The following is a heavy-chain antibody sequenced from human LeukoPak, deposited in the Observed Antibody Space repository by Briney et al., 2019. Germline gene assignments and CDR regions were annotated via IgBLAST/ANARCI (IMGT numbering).Heavy chain of an antibody. D-gene: IGHD6-13*01. V-gene: IGHV3-7*01. J-gene: IGHJ4*02. CDR2: IKIDGSEK. Sequence: GGSLRLSCAASGFTFSSYWMTWVRQAPGRGLEWVANIKIDGSEKNYVDSVKGRFTISRDHAKNSLYLQMNSLRAEDTAVYYCARNGRAADYWGQGTLVTVSS. CDR1: GFTFSSYW. CDR3: ARNGRAADY.